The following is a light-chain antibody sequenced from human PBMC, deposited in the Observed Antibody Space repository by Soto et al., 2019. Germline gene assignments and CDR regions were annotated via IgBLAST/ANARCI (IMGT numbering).Light chain of an antibody. CDR1: QSLSTY. J-gene: IGKJ1*01. V-gene: IGKV3-15*01. Sequence: EIVLTQSPATLSLSPGDRATLSCRASQSLSTYLAWYQQKPGQAPRLLISDASTRATGLPARFSGSGSGEEFTLTINNLQSEDFAVYYCQQYADWPRTFGQGTKLEFK. CDR2: DAS. CDR3: QQYADWPRT.